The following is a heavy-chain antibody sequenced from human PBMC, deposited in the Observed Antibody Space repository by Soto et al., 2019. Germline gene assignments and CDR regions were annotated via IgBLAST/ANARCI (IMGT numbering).Heavy chain of an antibody. Sequence: RRLSCAASGFTFSSYAMSWVRQAPGKGLEWVSAISGSGGSTYYADSVKGRFTISRDNSKNTLYLQMNSLRAEDTAVYYCAKDIGYCSSTSCYTQAPFDYWGQGTLVTVSS. CDR2: ISGSGGST. CDR1: GFTFSSYA. D-gene: IGHD2-2*02. CDR3: AKDIGYCSSTSCYTQAPFDY. J-gene: IGHJ4*02. V-gene: IGHV3-23*01.